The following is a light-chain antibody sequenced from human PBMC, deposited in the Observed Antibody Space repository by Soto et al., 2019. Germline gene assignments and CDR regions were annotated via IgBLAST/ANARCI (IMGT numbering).Light chain of an antibody. V-gene: IGKV3-15*01. J-gene: IGKJ4*01. CDR3: QQYDNLPLT. CDR2: DAS. Sequence: EIVMTQSPATLSVSPGERATLSCRASQRVRSKLAWYQQKPGQAPRLLIYDASTRATGIPARFSGSVSEPEFPLTISSLQSENFAMYYCQQYDNLPLTFGGGTQVEIK. CDR1: QRVRSK.